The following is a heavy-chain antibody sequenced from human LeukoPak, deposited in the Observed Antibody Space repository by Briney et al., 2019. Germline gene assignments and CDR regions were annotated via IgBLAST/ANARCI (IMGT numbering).Heavy chain of an antibody. CDR3: ARGPNRWWVVSRNCGMDV. CDR1: GLSIGDNS. Sequence: GGSLRLSCAASGLSIGDNSMHWVRQPPGKGLEWVSLISWDESTTYYSDSVKGRFTVSRDSSKNSLYLQMNSLRTEDTASYYCARGPNRWWVVSRNCGMDVWGQGTTVTVSS. D-gene: IGHD2-15*01. CDR2: ISWDESTT. V-gene: IGHV3-43*01. J-gene: IGHJ6*02.